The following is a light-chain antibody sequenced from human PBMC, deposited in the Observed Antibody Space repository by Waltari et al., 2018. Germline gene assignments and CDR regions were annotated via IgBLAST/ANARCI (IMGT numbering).Light chain of an antibody. CDR1: QSISRY. Sequence: DIRMTQSPSSLSASVGDRVTITCRASQSISRYLNWYQQKPGKAPKLLIYAASSLQSGVPSRFSGSGSGTDFTLTISSLQPEDFATYYCQQSYSTPLYTFGQGTKLEIK. CDR2: AAS. J-gene: IGKJ2*01. CDR3: QQSYSTPLYT. V-gene: IGKV1-39*01.